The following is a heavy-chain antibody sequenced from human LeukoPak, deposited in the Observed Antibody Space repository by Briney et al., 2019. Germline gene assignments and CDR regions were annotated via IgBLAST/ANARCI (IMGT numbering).Heavy chain of an antibody. J-gene: IGHJ4*02. Sequence: ASVKVSCKASGYTFTGYYMHWVRQAPGQGLEWMGWINPNSGGTNYAQKFQGRVTMTRDTSISTAYMELSRLRSDDTAVYYCAREKYSGSPLRYWGQGTLVTVSS. CDR1: GYTFTGYY. D-gene: IGHD1-26*01. CDR2: INPNSGGT. CDR3: AREKYSGSPLRY. V-gene: IGHV1-2*02.